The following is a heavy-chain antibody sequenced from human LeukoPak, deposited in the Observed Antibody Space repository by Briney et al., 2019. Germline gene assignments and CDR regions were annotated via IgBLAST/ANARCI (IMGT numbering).Heavy chain of an antibody. D-gene: IGHD3-9*01. J-gene: IGHJ3*02. CDR1: GGSISSYY. V-gene: IGHV4-59*01. CDR3: ARGPANYDILTGYYHDAFDI. CDR2: IYYSGST. Sequence: SETLSLTCTVSGGSISSYYWSWIRQPPGKGLEWIGYIYYSGSTNYNPSLKSRVTISVDTSKNQFSLKLSSVTAADTAVYYCARGPANYDILTGYYHDAFDIRGQGTMVTVSS.